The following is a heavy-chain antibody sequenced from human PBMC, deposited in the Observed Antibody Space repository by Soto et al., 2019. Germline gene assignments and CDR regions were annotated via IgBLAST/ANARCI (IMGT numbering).Heavy chain of an antibody. CDR1: GGSISSSSYY. CDR3: ARLGIVGATSYYYYGMDV. Sequence: ETLSLTYTVSGGSISSSSYYWGWIRQPPGKGLEWIGSIYYSGSTYYNPSLKSRATISVDTSKNQFSLKLSSVTAADTAVYYCARLGIVGATSYYYYGMDVWGQGTTVTVSS. CDR2: IYYSGST. J-gene: IGHJ6*02. V-gene: IGHV4-39*01. D-gene: IGHD1-26*01.